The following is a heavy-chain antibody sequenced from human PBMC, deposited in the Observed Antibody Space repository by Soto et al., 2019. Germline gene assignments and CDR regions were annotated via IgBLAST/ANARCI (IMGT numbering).Heavy chain of an antibody. V-gene: IGHV3-11*06. CDR3: ARAAVVATIRGGFDP. Sequence: GGSLRLSCAASGFTFSDYYMSWIRQAPGKGLEWVSSISSSSSYIYYADSVKGRFTISRDNAKNSLYLQMNSLRAEDTAVYYCARAAVVATIRGGFDPWGQGTLVTVSS. J-gene: IGHJ5*02. CDR1: GFTFSDYY. CDR2: ISSSSSYI. D-gene: IGHD5-12*01.